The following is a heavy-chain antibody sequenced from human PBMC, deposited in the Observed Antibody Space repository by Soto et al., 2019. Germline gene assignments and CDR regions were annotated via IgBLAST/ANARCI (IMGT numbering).Heavy chain of an antibody. CDR1: GFTFGSHS. CDR2: ITKSSGTI. D-gene: IGHD2-15*01. Sequence: GGSLRLSCAASGFTFGSHSMNWVRQAPGKGLEWVSYITKSSGTIYYTDSVKGRFTISRDNAKNSLYLQMDSLSAEDTAVYFCARSMDIVVVSFASPYYFDYWSQGILVTVSS. J-gene: IGHJ4*02. V-gene: IGHV3-48*01. CDR3: ARSMDIVVVSFASPYYFDY.